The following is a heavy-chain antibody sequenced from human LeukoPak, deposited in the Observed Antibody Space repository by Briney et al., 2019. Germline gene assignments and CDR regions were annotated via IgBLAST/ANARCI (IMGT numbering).Heavy chain of an antibody. J-gene: IGHJ5*02. CDR1: GGSFSGYY. V-gene: IGHV4-34*01. Sequence: PSETLSLTCAVCGGSFSGYYWSWIRQPPGKGLEWIGEINHSGSTNYNPSLKGRVTISVDTSKNQFSLKLSSVTAADTAVYYCANQKPYGSGPPHFDHWGQGTLVTVSS. CDR2: INHSGST. D-gene: IGHD3-10*01. CDR3: ANQKPYGSGPPHFDH.